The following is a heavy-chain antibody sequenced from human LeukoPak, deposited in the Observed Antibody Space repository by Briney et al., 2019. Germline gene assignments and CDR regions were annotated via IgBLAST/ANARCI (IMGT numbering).Heavy chain of an antibody. J-gene: IGHJ4*02. D-gene: IGHD6-19*01. Sequence: GGSLRLSCAASGFTFSSYAMSWVRQAPGKGLEWVSAVSGSGGSTYYADSVKGRFTISRDNSKNTLYLQMNSLRAEDTAVYYCAKAPEAIAVAGDFDYWGQGTLVTVSS. CDR1: GFTFSSYA. V-gene: IGHV3-23*01. CDR2: VSGSGGST. CDR3: AKAPEAIAVAGDFDY.